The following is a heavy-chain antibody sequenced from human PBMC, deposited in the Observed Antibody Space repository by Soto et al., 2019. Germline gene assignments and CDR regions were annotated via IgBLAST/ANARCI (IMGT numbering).Heavy chain of an antibody. CDR3: ARVKKAYCGGDCPYYGMDV. CDR1: GFTFSSYG. V-gene: IGHV3-33*01. CDR2: IWYDGSNK. D-gene: IGHD2-21*02. Sequence: GGSLILSCAASGFTFSSYGMHWVRQAPGKGLEWVAVIWYDGSNKYYADSVKGRFTISRDNSKNTLYLQMNSLRAEDTAVYYCARVKKAYCGGDCPYYGMDVWGQGTTVTVSS. J-gene: IGHJ6*02.